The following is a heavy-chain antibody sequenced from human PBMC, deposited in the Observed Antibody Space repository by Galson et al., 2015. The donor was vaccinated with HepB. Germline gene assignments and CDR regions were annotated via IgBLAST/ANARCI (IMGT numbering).Heavy chain of an antibody. V-gene: IGHV1-69*04. CDR3: ARAIAAAGQPIDY. J-gene: IGHJ4*02. D-gene: IGHD6-13*01. CDR1: GGTFSSYA. Sequence: SVKVSCKASGGTFSSYAISWVRQAPGQGLEWMGRIIPILGIANYAQKFQGRVTITADKSTSTAYMELSSLRSEDTAVYYWARAIAAAGQPIDYWGQGTLVTVSS. CDR2: IIPILGIA.